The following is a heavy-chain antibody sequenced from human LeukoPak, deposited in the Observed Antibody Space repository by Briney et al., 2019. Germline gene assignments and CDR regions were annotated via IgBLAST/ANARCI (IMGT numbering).Heavy chain of an antibody. CDR2: IIPLSGTA. CDR3: ARGPRDGYSLMPSYFDY. CDR1: GGTFSSYA. D-gene: IGHD5-24*01. V-gene: IGHV1-69*05. J-gene: IGHJ4*01. Sequence: GSSVRVSCKSSGGTFSSYAVSWLRQAPGQGLEWMGGIIPLSGTAKYAERFQGRVTFTTDESTTTVYMDMTTLRSEGPAVYFCARGPRDGYSLMPSYFDYWGDGTRVIVSS.